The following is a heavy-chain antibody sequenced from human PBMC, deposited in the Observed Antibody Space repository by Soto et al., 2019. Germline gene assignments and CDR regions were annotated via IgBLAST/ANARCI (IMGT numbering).Heavy chain of an antibody. D-gene: IGHD3-9*01. J-gene: IGHJ3*02. Sequence: QLQLQESGPGLVRPSETLSLTCTVSGDSISSSSTYYWVWIRQPPGKGLEWIGTIYYSGSTYYNPPRKSRLTLSSATPRNRYSLKLSARDAADTAVYYCARHRTSAYYDIVTAGVDALDIWGQGTMVTVSS. CDR1: GDSISSSSTYY. V-gene: IGHV4-39*01. CDR3: ARHRTSAYYDIVTAGVDALDI. CDR2: IYYSGST.